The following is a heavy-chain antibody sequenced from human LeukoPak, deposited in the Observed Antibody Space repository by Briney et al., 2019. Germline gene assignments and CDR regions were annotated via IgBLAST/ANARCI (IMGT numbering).Heavy chain of an antibody. CDR3: AKTDSGSYYRMIDY. CDR1: GFTFDDYA. CDR2: ISWNSGGI. J-gene: IGHJ4*02. Sequence: SGRSLRLSCAASGFTFDDYAMPWVRQAPGKGLEWVSGISWNSGGIGYADSVKGRFTISRDNAKNSLYLQMSSLRAEDTALYYCAKTDSGSYYRMIDYWGQGTLVTVSS. V-gene: IGHV3-9*01. D-gene: IGHD1-26*01.